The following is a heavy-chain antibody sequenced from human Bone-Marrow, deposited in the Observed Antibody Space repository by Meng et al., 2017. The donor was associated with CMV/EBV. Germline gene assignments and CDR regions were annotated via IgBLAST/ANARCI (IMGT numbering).Heavy chain of an antibody. Sequence: ASGFTFRSYAMPWVRQAPGKGLEWVAVISYDGSNKYYADSVKGRFTISRDNSKNTLYLQMNSLRAEDTAVYYCARVVPAAIGPWFDPWGQGTLVTVSS. D-gene: IGHD2-2*02. CDR2: ISYDGSNK. CDR1: GFTFRSYA. V-gene: IGHV3-30-3*01. CDR3: ARVVPAAIGPWFDP. J-gene: IGHJ5*02.